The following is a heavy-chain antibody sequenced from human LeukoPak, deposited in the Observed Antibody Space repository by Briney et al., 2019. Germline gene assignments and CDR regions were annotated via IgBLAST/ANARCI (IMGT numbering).Heavy chain of an antibody. V-gene: IGHV3-7*01. J-gene: IGHJ4*02. CDR1: GFTFTTYW. CDR3: ARGGGYAWDY. D-gene: IGHD5-12*01. CDR2: IKQDGSEK. Sequence: GGSLGLSCATPGFTFTTYWMNWVRQAPGKGLEWVANIKQDGSEKYYVDSVKGRFTISRDNARNSLYLQMNSLRADDTAVYYCARGGGYAWDYWGQGTLVTVSS.